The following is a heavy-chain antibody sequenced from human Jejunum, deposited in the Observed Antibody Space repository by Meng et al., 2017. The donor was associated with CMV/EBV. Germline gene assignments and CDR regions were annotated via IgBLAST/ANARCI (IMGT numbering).Heavy chain of an antibody. Sequence: QVQLVESGGGGVQPGRSLRLSCAASRFTFDSYTMHWVRQAPGKGLEWVAVMSYDGTKKYYADSVKGRFTISRDNSKNTLYLQMNSLRAEDTAVYYCARGAMGYDSSGFFDHCGQGTLVTVSS. J-gene: IGHJ5*02. CDR3: ARGAMGYDSSGFFDH. CDR1: RFTFDSYT. CDR2: MSYDGTKK. V-gene: IGHV3-30-3*01. D-gene: IGHD3-22*01.